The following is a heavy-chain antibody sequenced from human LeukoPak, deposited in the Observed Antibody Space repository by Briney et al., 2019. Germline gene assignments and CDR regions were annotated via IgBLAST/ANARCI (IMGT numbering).Heavy chain of an antibody. V-gene: IGHV1-46*01. CDR2: INPRGGST. J-gene: IGHJ4*02. D-gene: IGHD1-26*01. Sequence: ASVKVSCKASGYTFTSYYMHWVRQAPGQGLEWMGIINPRGGSTSYAQKFQGRVTMTRDTSTSTVYMELSSLRSGDTAVYYCARGSSEGTFDYWGQGTLVTVSS. CDR1: GYTFTSYY. CDR3: ARGSSEGTFDY.